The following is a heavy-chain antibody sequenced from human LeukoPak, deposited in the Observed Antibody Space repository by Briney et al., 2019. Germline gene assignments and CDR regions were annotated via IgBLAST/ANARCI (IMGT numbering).Heavy chain of an antibody. V-gene: IGHV3-23*01. Sequence: GGSLRLSCAASGFTFSSYAMSWVRQAPGKGLEWVSAISGSGGSTYYADSVKGRFTTSRDNSKNTLYLQMNSLRAEDTAVYYCAKTYFYGYNSFADTNYFDYWGQGTLVTVSS. CDR3: AKTYFYGYNSFADTNYFDY. CDR1: GFTFSSYA. J-gene: IGHJ4*02. CDR2: ISGSGGST. D-gene: IGHD5-24*01.